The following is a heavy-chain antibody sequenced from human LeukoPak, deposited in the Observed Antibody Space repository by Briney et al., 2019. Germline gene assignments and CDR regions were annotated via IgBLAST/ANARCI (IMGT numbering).Heavy chain of an antibody. V-gene: IGHV3-30-3*01. CDR3: ARDSHHQWLVPIGANYFDY. CDR1: GFTFSIYA. CDR2: ISYDGSNK. J-gene: IGHJ4*02. Sequence: PGGSLRLSCAASGFTFSIYAMHWVRQAPGKGLEWVAVISYDGSNKYYADSVKGRFTISRDNSKNTLYLQMNSLRAEDTAVYYCARDSHHQWLVPIGANYFDYWGQGTLVTVSS. D-gene: IGHD6-19*01.